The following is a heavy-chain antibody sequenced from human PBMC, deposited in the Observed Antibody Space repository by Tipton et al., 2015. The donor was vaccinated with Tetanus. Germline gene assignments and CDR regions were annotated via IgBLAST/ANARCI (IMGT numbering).Heavy chain of an antibody. Sequence: TLSLTCTVSGGQFISSSFYFGWIRQPPGKGLEWVGSIYHRGTTYYNPSLNSRVNISSFASKNDISLTLTSVTAADTAVYYCARRDRYNTDSFHLWGQGTMVTV. CDR2: IYHRGTT. V-gene: IGHV4-39*01. D-gene: IGHD5-18*01. CDR3: ARRDRYNTDSFHL. J-gene: IGHJ3*01. CDR1: GGQFISSSFY.